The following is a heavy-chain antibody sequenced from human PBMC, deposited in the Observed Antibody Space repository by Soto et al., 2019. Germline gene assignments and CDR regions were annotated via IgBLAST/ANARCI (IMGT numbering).Heavy chain of an antibody. D-gene: IGHD6-13*01. Sequence: PSETLSLTCAVYGGSFSGYYWSWIRQPPGKGLEWIGEINHSGSTNYNPSLKSRVTISVDTSKNQFSLKLSSVTAADTAVYYCASLYSSRLRDAFDIWGQGTMVTVSS. J-gene: IGHJ3*02. CDR2: INHSGST. V-gene: IGHV4-34*01. CDR1: GGSFSGYY. CDR3: ASLYSSRLRDAFDI.